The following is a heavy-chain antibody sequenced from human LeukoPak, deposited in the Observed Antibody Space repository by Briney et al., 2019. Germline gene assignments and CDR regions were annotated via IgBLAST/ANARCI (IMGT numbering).Heavy chain of an antibody. D-gene: IGHD1-26*01. CDR3: ATVLMGATTLDY. V-gene: IGHV1-24*01. J-gene: IGHJ4*02. CDR2: FDPEDGET. Sequence: ASVKVSCKVSGYTLTELSMHWVRQAPGKGLEWMGGFDPEDGETIYAQKFQGRVTMTEDTSTDTAYMELSSLRSEDTAVYYCATVLMGATTLDYWGQGTLVTVSS. CDR1: GYTLTELS.